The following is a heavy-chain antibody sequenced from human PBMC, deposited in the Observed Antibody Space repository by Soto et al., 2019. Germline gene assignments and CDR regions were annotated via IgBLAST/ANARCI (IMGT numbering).Heavy chain of an antibody. CDR3: AKGGYCSDTRCLSWFDP. CDR1: GYTFTTYS. J-gene: IGHJ5*02. D-gene: IGHD2-2*01. CDR2: INPGNGDT. Sequence: QVQLVQSGAEVKKPGASVKVSCKASGYTFTTYSMQWVRQAPGQGLEWIGWINPGNGDTKYSRKFQGRVTITRDTSASTTYMELSSLRSEDTAVYYCAKGGYCSDTRCLSWFDPWGQGILVTVYS. V-gene: IGHV1-3*01.